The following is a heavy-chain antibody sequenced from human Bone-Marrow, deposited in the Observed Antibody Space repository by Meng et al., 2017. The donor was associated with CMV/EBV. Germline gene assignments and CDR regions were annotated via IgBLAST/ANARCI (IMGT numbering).Heavy chain of an antibody. Sequence: SVKVSCKASGGTFSSYAISWVRQAPGQGLEWMGGIIPIFGTANYAQKFQGRVTITADKSTSTAYMELRSLRSEDTAVYYCARNWFGELDWFDPWGHGTLVTVSS. CDR3: ARNWFGELDWFDP. CDR2: IIPIFGTA. V-gene: IGHV1-69*06. J-gene: IGHJ5*02. CDR1: GGTFSSYA. D-gene: IGHD3-10*01.